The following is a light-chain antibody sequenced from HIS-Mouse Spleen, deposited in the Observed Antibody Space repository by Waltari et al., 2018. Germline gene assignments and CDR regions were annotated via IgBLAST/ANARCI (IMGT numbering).Light chain of an antibody. CDR3: YSTDSSGNHRV. V-gene: IGLV3-10*01. CDR1: ALPKKS. J-gene: IGLJ2*01. CDR2: EDS. Sequence: SYELTQPLSVSVSPGHTARITCSGDALPKKSAYGYQQKSGQAPVLVIYEDSKRPSGIPERFSGSSSGTMATLTISGAQVEDEADYYCYSTDSSGNHRVFGGGTKLTVL.